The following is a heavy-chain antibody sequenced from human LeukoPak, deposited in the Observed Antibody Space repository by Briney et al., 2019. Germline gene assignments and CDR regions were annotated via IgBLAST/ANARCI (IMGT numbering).Heavy chain of an antibody. CDR1: GFTFSSYG. CDR3: AGDLYGDYGFDI. CDR2: IWYDGSNK. J-gene: IGHJ3*02. V-gene: IGHV3-33*01. Sequence: GGSLRLSCAASGFTFSSYGMHWVRQAPGKGLEWVAVIWYDGSNKYYADSVKGRFTISRDNSKNTLYLQMNSLRAEDTAVYYCAGDLYGDYGFDIWGEGTMVAVSS. D-gene: IGHD4-17*01.